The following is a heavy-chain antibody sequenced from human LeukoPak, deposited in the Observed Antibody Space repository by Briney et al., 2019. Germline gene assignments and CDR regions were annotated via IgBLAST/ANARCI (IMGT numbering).Heavy chain of an antibody. V-gene: IGHV3-53*01. CDR2: IYSGGST. J-gene: IGHJ4*02. Sequence: GGSLRLSCAASGFTVSSNYMSWVRQAPGKGLEWVSVIYSGGSTYYADSVKGRFTISRDNSKNTLYLQMNSLRAEDTAVYYCARVYGGELLFLGYWGQGTLVTVSS. D-gene: IGHD1-26*01. CDR1: GFTVSSNY. CDR3: ARVYGGELLFLGY.